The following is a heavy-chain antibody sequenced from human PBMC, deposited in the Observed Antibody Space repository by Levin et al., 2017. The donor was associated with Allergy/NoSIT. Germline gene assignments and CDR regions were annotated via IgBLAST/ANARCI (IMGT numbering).Heavy chain of an antibody. V-gene: IGHV3-23*01. CDR2: INGGGGTT. CDR3: ARDRYDGMPTGFDY. CDR1: GFSFDTSG. J-gene: IGHJ4*02. Sequence: GESLKISCAVSGFSFDTSGMSWVRQAPGKGLEWVSTINGGGGTTYYADSVKGRFTISRDNSKNTLYLRMNILRAEDTAVYYCARDRYDGMPTGFDYWGQGTVVTVSS. D-gene: IGHD2-2*01.